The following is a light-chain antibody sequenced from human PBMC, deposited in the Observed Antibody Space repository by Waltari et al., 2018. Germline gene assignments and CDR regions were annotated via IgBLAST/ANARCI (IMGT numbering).Light chain of an antibody. V-gene: IGKV3-15*01. CDR2: GES. CDR1: QSVDDN. CDR3: RPYHSWPLT. J-gene: IGKJ4*02. Sequence: EIVITQAPATLSLSPGDAATLSCRASQSVDDNLAWYQQKPDQAPSLLIYGESTRATASPARFSGSGSGTEVTLTISSLQAEDFAVYYCRPYHSWPLTFGGGTRVDIK.